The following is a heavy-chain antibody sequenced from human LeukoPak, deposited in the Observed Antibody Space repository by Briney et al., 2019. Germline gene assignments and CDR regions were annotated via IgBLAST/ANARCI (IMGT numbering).Heavy chain of an antibody. V-gene: IGHV3-23*01. D-gene: IGHD4/OR15-4a*01. CDR3: AREVLGFDY. J-gene: IGHJ4*02. CDR1: GFTSSSYA. CDR2: ISGSGGNT. Sequence: GGSLRLSCAASGFTSSSYAMSWVRQAPGKGLEWVSVISGSGGNTYYADSVKGRFTISRDNSKNTLYLQMNSLRAEDRAVYYCAREVLGFDYWGQGTLVTVSS.